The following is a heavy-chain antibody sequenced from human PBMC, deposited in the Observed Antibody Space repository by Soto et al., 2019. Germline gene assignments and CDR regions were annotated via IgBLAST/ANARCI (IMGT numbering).Heavy chain of an antibody. J-gene: IGHJ6*02. Sequence: QVQLQQSGPGLVKPSQTLSLTCTVSGGSISSDYYNWTWIRQSPERGLEWIGYIPHSGSILYNPSLKSRVTISVDTSKNQFSLHLSSVTAADTAMYFWAREDDGGDTLDVWGQGTTVTVSS. CDR2: IPHSGSI. D-gene: IGHD2-21*02. V-gene: IGHV4-30-4*08. CDR1: GGSISSDYYN. CDR3: AREDDGGDTLDV.